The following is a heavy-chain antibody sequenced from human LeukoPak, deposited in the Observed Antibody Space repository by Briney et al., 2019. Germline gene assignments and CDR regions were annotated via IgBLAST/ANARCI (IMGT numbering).Heavy chain of an antibody. D-gene: IGHD2-15*01. Sequence: PSQTLSLTCTVSGGSISSGDYYWSWIRQPPGKGLEWIGYIYYSGSTYYNPSLKSRVTISVDTSKNQFSLKLSSVTAADTAVYYCARDSEYLVAAPGAFDIWGRGTMVTVSS. J-gene: IGHJ3*02. CDR3: ARDSEYLVAAPGAFDI. CDR2: IYYSGST. CDR1: GGSISSGDYY. V-gene: IGHV4-30-4*01.